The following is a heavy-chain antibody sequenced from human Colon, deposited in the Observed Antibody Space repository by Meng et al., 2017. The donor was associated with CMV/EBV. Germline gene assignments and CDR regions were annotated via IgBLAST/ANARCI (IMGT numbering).Heavy chain of an antibody. CDR2: ISPGDDNG. CDR3: AITSLFDY. Sequence: QAQLVQSGAEGKKAGASVRVSCKASGYSFSNYVLHWVRQAPGQGLEWMGWISPGDDNGKYSQKFQGRVAITKDTSASTAYLDLSSLKSEDTAVYYCAITSLFDYWGQGTLVTVSS. V-gene: IGHV1-3*01. J-gene: IGHJ4*02. CDR1: GYSFSNYV.